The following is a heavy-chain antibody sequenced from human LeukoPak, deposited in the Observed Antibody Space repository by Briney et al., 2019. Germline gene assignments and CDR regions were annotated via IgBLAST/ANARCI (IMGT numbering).Heavy chain of an antibody. CDR1: GFTFSDYY. CDR2: ISSSGSTI. CDR3: AREGSDNWFDP. V-gene: IGHV3-11*01. Sequence: GGSLRLSCAASGFTFSDYYMSWIRQAPGKGLEWISHISSSGSTIYYADSVKGRFTISRDNAKNSLYLQMNSLRAEDTALYYCAREGSDNWFDPWGQGTLVTVSS. J-gene: IGHJ5*02.